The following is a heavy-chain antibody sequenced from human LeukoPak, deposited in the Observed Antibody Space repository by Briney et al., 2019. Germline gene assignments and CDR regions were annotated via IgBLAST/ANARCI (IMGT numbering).Heavy chain of an antibody. D-gene: IGHD1-14*01. CDR2: IWYDGTNK. CDR3: AKSVSGTNGPPFDY. Sequence: PRRCLRPSCAASGFTFSTDGMQSVRQAPGHGLEWEALIWYDGTNKDSADTVTGRFNISKHNSENTLYLEMNRLRAEDTAVYYCAKSVSGTNGPPFDYWGQGALVTVSS. CDR1: GFTFSTDG. V-gene: IGHV3-33*06. J-gene: IGHJ4*02.